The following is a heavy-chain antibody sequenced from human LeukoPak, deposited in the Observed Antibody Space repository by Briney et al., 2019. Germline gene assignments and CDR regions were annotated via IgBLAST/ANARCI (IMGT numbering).Heavy chain of an antibody. V-gene: IGHV3-7*01. Sequence: GGSLRLSCAASGFTFSNYWMNWVRQAPGRGLECLANIKQDGSETYYADSVKGRFTISRDNAKNSLYLQMNSLRAEDTAVYYCARETPRRGETRDGYRWGQGTLVTVSS. CDR1: GFTFSNYW. CDR2: IKQDGSET. D-gene: IGHD5-24*01. J-gene: IGHJ4*02. CDR3: ARETPRRGETRDGYR.